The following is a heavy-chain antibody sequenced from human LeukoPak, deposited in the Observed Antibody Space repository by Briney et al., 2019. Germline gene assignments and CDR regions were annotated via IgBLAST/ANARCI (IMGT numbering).Heavy chain of an antibody. D-gene: IGHD3-9*01. CDR2: ISYDGSNK. CDR3: AKANILTGYYPQYDYYGVDV. V-gene: IGHV3-30*18. J-gene: IGHJ6*02. CDR1: GFTFSSYG. Sequence: GRSLRLSCAASGFTFSSYGMHWVRQAPGKGLEWVAVISYDGSNKYYADSVKGRFTISRDNSKNTLYLQMNSLRAEDTAVYYCAKANILTGYYPQYDYYGVDVWGQGTTVTVSS.